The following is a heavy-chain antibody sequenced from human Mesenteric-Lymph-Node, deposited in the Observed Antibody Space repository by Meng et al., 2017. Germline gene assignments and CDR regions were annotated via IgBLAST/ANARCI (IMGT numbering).Heavy chain of an antibody. J-gene: IGHJ4*02. CDR2: IIPNSGGT. D-gene: IGHD3-10*01. V-gene: IGHV1-2*06. CDR3: ARGGVTMVRGAPPHLH. CDR1: GYTFSDYN. Sequence: ASVKVSCKASGYTFSDYNMHWVRQAPGQGLEWMGRIIPNSGGTNYAQKFQDRVTMTRDTSISTAYMELSRLRSDDTAVYYCARGGVTMVRGAPPHLHWGQGTLVTVSS.